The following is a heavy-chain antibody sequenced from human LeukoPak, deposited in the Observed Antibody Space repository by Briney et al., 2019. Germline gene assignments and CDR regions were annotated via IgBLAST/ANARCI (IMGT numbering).Heavy chain of an antibody. CDR3: ARDERYDSSGYPFDY. CDR2: INPNSGDT. V-gene: IGHV1-2*02. J-gene: IGHJ4*02. CDR1: GYTFTDYY. Sequence: ASVKVSCKASGYTFTDYYIHWVRQAPGQGLEWMGWINPNSGDTNYAEKFQGRVTMTRDTSISTAFMELSRLRSDDTAVYYCARDERYDSSGYPFDYWGQGTLVTVSS. D-gene: IGHD3-22*01.